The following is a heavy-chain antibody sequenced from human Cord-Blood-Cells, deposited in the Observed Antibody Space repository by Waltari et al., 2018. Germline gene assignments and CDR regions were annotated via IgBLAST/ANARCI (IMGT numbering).Heavy chain of an antibody. CDR3: ARLIVGATSHFDY. J-gene: IGHJ4*02. Sequence: QVQLQQWGAGLLKPSETLSLTCAVYGGSFSGYYWSWIRQPPGKGLEWIGEINHSGSTNSNPSLEGRVTISVDTPKNQFSLKLSSVPATDTAFYYCARLIVGATSHFDYWGQGTLVTVSS. D-gene: IGHD1-26*01. V-gene: IGHV4-34*01. CDR1: GGSFSGYY. CDR2: INHSGST.